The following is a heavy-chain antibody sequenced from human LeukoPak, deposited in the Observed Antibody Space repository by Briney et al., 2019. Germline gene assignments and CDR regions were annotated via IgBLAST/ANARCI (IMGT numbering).Heavy chain of an antibody. CDR3: ARVGSYDNSGYYDY. D-gene: IGHD3-22*01. CDR2: VSPSGGSA. CDR1: GFTSSYY. V-gene: IGHV1-46*01. J-gene: IGHJ4*02. Sequence: ASVKVSCKASGFTSSYYIHWVRQAPGQGLEWMGIVSPSGGSATYAQNFQGRVTMTRDTSTSTVYMELSSLRSEDTAFYYCARVGSYDNSGYYDYWGQGTLVTVSS.